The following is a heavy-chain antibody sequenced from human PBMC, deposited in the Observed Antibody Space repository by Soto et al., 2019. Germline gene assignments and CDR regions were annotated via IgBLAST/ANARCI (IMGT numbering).Heavy chain of an antibody. J-gene: IGHJ2*01. CDR2: IIPIFGTA. Sequence: QVQLVQSGAEVKKPGSSVKVSCKASGGTFSSYAISWVRQAPGQGLEWMGGIIPIFGTANYAQKFQGRVRIPGAKPRNKAYRELTSVGLGHTALYYWGGAHFGVVPAPQSGYFALGGRGPLAPVPS. CDR3: GGAHFGVVPAPQSGYFAL. V-gene: IGHV1-69*06. CDR1: GGTFSSYA. D-gene: IGHD2-21*02.